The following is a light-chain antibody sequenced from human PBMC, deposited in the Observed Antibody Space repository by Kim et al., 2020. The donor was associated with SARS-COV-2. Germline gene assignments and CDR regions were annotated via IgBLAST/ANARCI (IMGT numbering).Light chain of an antibody. CDR3: QQYSSSFLT. V-gene: IGKV3-20*01. CDR1: ETIDNNY. J-gene: IGKJ4*01. Sequence: EIVLTQSPATLSLSPGDRAILSCRASETIDNNYLAWYQQKPGQAPRLLIYAVTSRATGIPDRFSGSGSGTDFTLTISRLEPEDFAVYSCQQYSSSFLTFGEGTKVDIK. CDR2: AVT.